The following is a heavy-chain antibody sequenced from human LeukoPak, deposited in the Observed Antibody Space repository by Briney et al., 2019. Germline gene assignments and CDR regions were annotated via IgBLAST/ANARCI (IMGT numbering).Heavy chain of an antibody. CDR1: GGSISSYY. CDR3: AREGWGYYFDF. V-gene: IGHV4-59*01. J-gene: IGHJ4*02. Sequence: TSETLSLTCTVSGGSISSYYWSWIRQPPGKGLEWIGYVYYSGTTNYNPSLKSRVTISVDTSKNQFSLKLSSVTAADTAMYYCAREGWGYYFDFWGQGTLVTVSS. D-gene: IGHD7-27*01. CDR2: VYYSGTT.